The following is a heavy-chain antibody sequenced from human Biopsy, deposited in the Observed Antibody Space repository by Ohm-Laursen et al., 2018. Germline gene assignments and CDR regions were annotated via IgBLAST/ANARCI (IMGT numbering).Heavy chain of an antibody. CDR1: GGSINSGGHF. V-gene: IGHV4-31*01. Sequence: SQTLSLTCSVSGGSINSGGHFWGWVRQSPGKGLEWIGYIYDNGDTYYNPTLMSLVSISADTSENQVSLRLNSVTAADTAVYYCTRVRTFGGVIGGYYFDSWGQGILVTVSS. J-gene: IGHJ4*02. CDR2: IYDNGDT. CDR3: TRVRTFGGVIGGYYFDS. D-gene: IGHD3-16*02.